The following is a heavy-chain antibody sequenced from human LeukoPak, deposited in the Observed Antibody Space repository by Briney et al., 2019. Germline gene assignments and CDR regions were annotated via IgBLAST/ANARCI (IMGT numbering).Heavy chain of an antibody. Sequence: GGSLRLSCAASGFTFSSYSMNWVRQAPGKGLEWVAVISYDGSNKYYADSVKGRFTIFRDNSKNTLYLQMNSLRAEDTAVYYCAKGPGRGDYDSSGRIDYWGQGTLVTVSS. D-gene: IGHD3-22*01. CDR2: ISYDGSNK. CDR3: AKGPGRGDYDSSGRIDY. J-gene: IGHJ4*02. V-gene: IGHV3-30*18. CDR1: GFTFSSYS.